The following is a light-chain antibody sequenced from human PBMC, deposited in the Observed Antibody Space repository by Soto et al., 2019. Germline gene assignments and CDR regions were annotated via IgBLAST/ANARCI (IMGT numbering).Light chain of an antibody. CDR2: AAS. V-gene: IGKV1-39*01. CDR1: QSISSY. CDR3: KQSYSTPPS. J-gene: IGKJ4*01. Sequence: DIQMTQSPSSLSASVGDRVTITCRASQSISSYLNWYQQKPGKAPKLLIYAASSLQSGVQSRFSGSGSGTDFTLTIRSLQPEDFATYYCKQSYSTPPSFGGGTKVDIK.